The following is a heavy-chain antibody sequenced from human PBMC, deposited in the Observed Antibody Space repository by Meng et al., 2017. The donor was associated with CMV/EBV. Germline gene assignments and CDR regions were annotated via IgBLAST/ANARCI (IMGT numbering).Heavy chain of an antibody. D-gene: IGHD2-2*01. Sequence: QGQRQESGPGLVKPSHTLSLTCPVLGGSISSGDYYWSWIRQPPGKGLEWIGYIYYSGSTYYNPSLKSRVTISVDTSKNQFSLKLSSVTAADTAVYYCARVGRTSCYDYWGQGTLVTASS. CDR2: IYYSGST. J-gene: IGHJ4*02. CDR3: ARVGRTSCYDY. CDR1: GGSISSGDYY. V-gene: IGHV4-30-4*08.